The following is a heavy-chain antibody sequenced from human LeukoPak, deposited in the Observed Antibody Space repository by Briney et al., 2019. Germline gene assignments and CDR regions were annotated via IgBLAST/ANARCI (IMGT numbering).Heavy chain of an antibody. CDR2: IYSSGST. V-gene: IGHV3-53*01. Sequence: GGSLKLSCAASGFTVNSNYMSWVRQTPGKGLEWVSTIYSSGSTYYAESMKGRFTISRDNSKNTLYLQMNSLRTEDTAVYYCARQYYFDSGGLDYWGQGTVVTVSS. D-gene: IGHD3-22*01. J-gene: IGHJ4*02. CDR3: ARQYYFDSGGLDY. CDR1: GFTVNSNY.